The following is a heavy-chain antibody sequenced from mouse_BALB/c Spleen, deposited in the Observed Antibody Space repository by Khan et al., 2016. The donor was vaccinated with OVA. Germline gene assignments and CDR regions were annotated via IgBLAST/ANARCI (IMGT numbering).Heavy chain of an antibody. CDR3: ARDYWFTY. J-gene: IGHJ3*01. V-gene: IGHV5-6-5*01. Sequence: EVELVESGGGLVKPGGSLKPSCAASGFTFSNYAMSWVRQSPEKRLEWVASIGSGDSTYYLDTVKGRFTISRDNARNILYLQMSSLRSEDTAMYYCARDYWFTYWGQGTLVTVSA. CDR1: GFTFSNYA. CDR2: IGSGDST.